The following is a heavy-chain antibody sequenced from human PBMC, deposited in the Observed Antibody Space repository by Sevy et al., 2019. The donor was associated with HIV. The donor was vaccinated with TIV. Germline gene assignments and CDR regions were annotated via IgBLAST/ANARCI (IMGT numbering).Heavy chain of an antibody. Sequence: SETLSLTCAVYGGSFSGYYWSWIRQPPGKGLEWIGEINHSGSTNYNPSLKSRVTISVDTSKNQFSLKLSSVTAADTAVYYCASPIPADGMDVWGQGTTVTVSS. CDR2: INHSGST. CDR1: GGSFSGYY. V-gene: IGHV4-34*01. J-gene: IGHJ6*02. CDR3: ASPIPADGMDV. D-gene: IGHD2-2*02.